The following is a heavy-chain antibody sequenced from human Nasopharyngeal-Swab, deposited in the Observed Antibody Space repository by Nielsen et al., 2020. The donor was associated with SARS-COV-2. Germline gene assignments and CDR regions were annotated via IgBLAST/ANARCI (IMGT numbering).Heavy chain of an antibody. CDR3: ASEGSGVFGVVIYAFDI. CDR2: VVPEDGEP. CDR1: GYTLTVLH. J-gene: IGHJ3*02. Sequence: ASVKVSCKVSGYTLTVLHIHWVRQAPAKGLEWMGTVVPEDGEPIYAQNFQGRVTMTEDTSTYTAYLELSSLRSEDTAVYYCASEGSGVFGVVIYAFDIWGPGTLVTVSS. D-gene: IGHD3-3*01. V-gene: IGHV1-24*01.